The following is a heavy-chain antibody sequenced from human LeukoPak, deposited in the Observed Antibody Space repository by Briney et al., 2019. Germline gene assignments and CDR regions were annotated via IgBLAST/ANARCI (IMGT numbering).Heavy chain of an antibody. CDR1: GYTFTSYG. CDR2: ISAYNGNT. Sequence: ASVKVSCKASGYTFTSYGISWVRQAPGQGLEWMGWISAYNGNTNYAQKLQGRVTMTTDTSTSTAYMELRSLRSDDTAVYYYARVYVELGPLYYYDSSGYLPGVDYWGQGTLVTVSS. J-gene: IGHJ4*02. D-gene: IGHD3-22*01. CDR3: ARVYVELGPLYYYDSSGYLPGVDY. V-gene: IGHV1-18*01.